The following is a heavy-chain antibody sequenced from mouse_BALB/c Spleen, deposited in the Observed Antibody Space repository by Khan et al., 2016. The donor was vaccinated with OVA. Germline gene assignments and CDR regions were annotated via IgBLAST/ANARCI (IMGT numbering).Heavy chain of an antibody. J-gene: IGHJ4*01. D-gene: IGHD2-10*01. Sequence: QVQLKQLEPGLVAPSQSLSTTCTVPGISLNVYGVNWARHPPGTGLECLGMIWGDGSTDYNSALKSRLSISKSKSKSQVFLKMNNLQTDDTAMYYWARAYYGNCREAKDYWGQGTSVTVSS. CDR1: GISLNVYG. CDR3: ARAYYGNCREAKDY. CDR2: IWGDGST. V-gene: IGHV2-6-7*01.